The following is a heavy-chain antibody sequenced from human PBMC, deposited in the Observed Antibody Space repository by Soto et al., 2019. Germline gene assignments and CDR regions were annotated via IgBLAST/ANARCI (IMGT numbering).Heavy chain of an antibody. Sequence: QITLKESGPTLVKPTQTLTLTCTFSGFSLSTSGVGVGGIRQPPGKALEWLALIYLDDDKRYSPSLKSRLTITKDTSTHQVVLTMTNMDPVDTATYYCAHPFSGWYSFDYWGQGTLVTVSS. V-gene: IGHV2-5*02. CDR1: GFSLSTSGVG. D-gene: IGHD6-19*01. J-gene: IGHJ4*02. CDR2: IYLDDDK. CDR3: AHPFSGWYSFDY.